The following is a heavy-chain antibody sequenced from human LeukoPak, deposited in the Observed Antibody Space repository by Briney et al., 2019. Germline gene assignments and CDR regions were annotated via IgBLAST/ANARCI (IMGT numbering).Heavy chain of an antibody. Sequence: GGSLRLSCAGSGFTFSSYAMSWVRQAPGKGLEWVSAISDNGATTYDADSVKGRFTISRDNPRNTLYLQMNSLRAEDTALYYCAKDTSIGRYCTNGVCSPFDYWGQGALVTVSS. J-gene: IGHJ4*02. V-gene: IGHV3-23*01. CDR1: GFTFSSYA. D-gene: IGHD2-8*01. CDR3: AKDTSIGRYCTNGVCSPFDY. CDR2: ISDNGATT.